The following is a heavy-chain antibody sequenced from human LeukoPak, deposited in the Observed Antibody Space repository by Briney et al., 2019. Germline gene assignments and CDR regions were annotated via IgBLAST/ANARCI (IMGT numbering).Heavy chain of an antibody. Sequence: SETLSLTCAVYGGSFSGYYWSWIRQPPGKGLEWIGEINHSGSTNYNPSLKSRVTISVDTSKNQLSLKLSSVTAADTAVYYCARGRPYFYGSGPFEYWGQGTLVTVSS. CDR2: INHSGST. CDR1: GGSFSGYY. D-gene: IGHD3-10*01. J-gene: IGHJ4*02. CDR3: ARGRPYFYGSGPFEY. V-gene: IGHV4-34*01.